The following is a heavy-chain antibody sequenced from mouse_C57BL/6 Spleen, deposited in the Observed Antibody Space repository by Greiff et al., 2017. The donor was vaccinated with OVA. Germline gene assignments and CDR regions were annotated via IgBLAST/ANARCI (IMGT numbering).Heavy chain of an antibody. D-gene: IGHD3-3*01. Sequence: VKLQQPGAELVRPGTSVKLSCKASGYTFTSYWMHWVKQRPGQGLEWIGVIDPSDSYTNYNQKFKGKATLTVDTSSSTAYMQLSSLTSEDSAVYYCARGLLENFDVWGTGTTVTVSS. V-gene: IGHV1-59*01. CDR1: GYTFTSYW. CDR2: IDPSDSYT. CDR3: ARGLLENFDV. J-gene: IGHJ1*03.